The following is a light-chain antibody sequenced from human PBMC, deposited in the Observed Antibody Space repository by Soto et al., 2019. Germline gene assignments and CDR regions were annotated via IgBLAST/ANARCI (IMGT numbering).Light chain of an antibody. CDR2: DAS. CDR3: QQYDNLPYT. J-gene: IGKJ2*01. Sequence: DIQMTQSPSSLSASVGDRVTITCQASQGISNYLNWYQQKPGKAPKLLIYDASNLETGVPSRFSGSGSGTDFTFTISSLQPEDIATYYCQQYDNLPYTFGQGNKLELK. V-gene: IGKV1-33*01. CDR1: QGISNY.